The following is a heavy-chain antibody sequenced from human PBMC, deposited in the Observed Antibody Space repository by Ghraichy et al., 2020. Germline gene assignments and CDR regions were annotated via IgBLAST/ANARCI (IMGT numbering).Heavy chain of an antibody. CDR1: GFTFSSYA. V-gene: IGHV3-23*01. CDR2: ISGSGGST. D-gene: IGHD2-2*02. Sequence: GESLNISCAASGFTFSSYAMSWVRQAPGKGLEWVSAISGSGGSTYYADSVKGRFTISRDNSKNTLYLQMNSLRAEDTAVYYCAKSSGYCSSTSCYRVYFDYWGQGTLVTVSS. CDR3: AKSSGYCSSTSCYRVYFDY. J-gene: IGHJ4*02.